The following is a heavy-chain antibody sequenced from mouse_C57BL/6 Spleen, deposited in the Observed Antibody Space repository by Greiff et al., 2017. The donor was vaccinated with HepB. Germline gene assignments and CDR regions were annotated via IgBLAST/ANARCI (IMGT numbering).Heavy chain of an antibody. CDR2: ISDGGSYT. CDR3: VGGYYGSSFSSWFAY. D-gene: IGHD1-1*01. Sequence: EVMLVESGGGLVKPGGSLKLSCAASGFTFSSYAMSWVRQTPEKRLEWVATISDGGSYTYYPDNVKGRFTISRDNTKNNLYLQMSHLKSEDTAMYYCVGGYYGSSFSSWFAYWGQGTLVTVSA. CDR1: GFTFSSYA. J-gene: IGHJ3*01. V-gene: IGHV5-4*03.